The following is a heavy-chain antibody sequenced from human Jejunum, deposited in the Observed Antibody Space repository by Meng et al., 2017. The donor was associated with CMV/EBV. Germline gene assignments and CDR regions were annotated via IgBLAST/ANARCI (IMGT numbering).Heavy chain of an antibody. D-gene: IGHD3-22*01. J-gene: IGHJ6*02. CDR3: ARARGYYDSSGYYNSYYYYGMDV. V-gene: IGHV3-20*03. Sequence: MNWVRQAPGKGLEWVAGINDNGAGTGYADSVKGRFTISRDNAKNSLYLQMNSLRAEDTALYYCARARGYYDSSGYYNSYYYYGMDVWGQGTTVT. CDR2: INDNGAGT.